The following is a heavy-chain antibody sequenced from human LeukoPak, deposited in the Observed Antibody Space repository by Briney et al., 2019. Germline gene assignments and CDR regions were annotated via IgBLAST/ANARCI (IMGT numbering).Heavy chain of an antibody. J-gene: IGHJ4*02. Sequence: ASVKVSCKASGHTFTSYGISWVRQAPGQGLEWMGWISAYNGNTNYAQKLQGRVTMTTDTSTSTAYMELRSLRSDDTAVYYCARDSSIVGATSEGYWGQGTLVTVSS. CDR3: ARDSSIVGATSEGY. CDR1: GHTFTSYG. D-gene: IGHD1-26*01. V-gene: IGHV1-18*01. CDR2: ISAYNGNT.